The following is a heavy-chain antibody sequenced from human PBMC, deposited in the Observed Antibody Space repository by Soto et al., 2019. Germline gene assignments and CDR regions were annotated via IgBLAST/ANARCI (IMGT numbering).Heavy chain of an antibody. J-gene: IGHJ5*02. CDR3: AREVYDMYWFDP. V-gene: IGHV1-69*12. CDR2: IIPIFGTA. CDR1: GGTFSSYA. Sequence: QVQLVQSGAEVKKPGSSVKVSCKASGGTFSSYAISWVRRAPGQGLEWMGGIIPIFGTANYAQKFQGRVTITADESTSTAYMELSSLRSDDTAGYYCAREVYDMYWFDPWGQGTLVTVSS. D-gene: IGHD2-8*01.